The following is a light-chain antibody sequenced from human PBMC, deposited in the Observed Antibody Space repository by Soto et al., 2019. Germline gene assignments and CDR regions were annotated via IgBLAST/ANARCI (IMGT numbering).Light chain of an antibody. J-gene: IGLJ3*02. CDR1: SSDVGGYNY. Sequence: QSALTQPPSASGSPGQSVTISCTGTSSDVGGYNYVSWYQQHPGKAPKLMIYEVSKRPSGVPDRFSGSKSGNTASLTVSGLQAEEEEDYYCSSYAGSNNWVFGGGTKVTVL. CDR3: SSYAGSNNWV. V-gene: IGLV2-8*01. CDR2: EVS.